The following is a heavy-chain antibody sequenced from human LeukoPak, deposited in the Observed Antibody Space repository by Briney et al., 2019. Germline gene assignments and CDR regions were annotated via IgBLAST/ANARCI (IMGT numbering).Heavy chain of an antibody. V-gene: IGHV4-4*07. CDR1: GGSINNYY. D-gene: IGHD2/OR15-2a*01. J-gene: IGHJ3*02. CDR2: IYTRGST. CDR3: ARGRYCNADICSGGDAFDI. Sequence: PSETLSLTCTVSGGSINNYYWSWIRQPAGKGLEWIGRIYTRGSTNYNPSLKSRVTMSVDTSKNQFSLKLSSLTAADTAVYYCARGRYCNADICSGGDAFDIWGQGTMVSVSS.